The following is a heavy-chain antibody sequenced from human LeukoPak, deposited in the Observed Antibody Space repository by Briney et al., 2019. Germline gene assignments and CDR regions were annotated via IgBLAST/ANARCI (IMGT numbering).Heavy chain of an antibody. CDR1: GFSFSSYE. J-gene: IGHJ6*02. D-gene: IGHD3-16*01. V-gene: IGHV3-48*03. CDR3: AREITYYGMDV. Sequence: GGSLRLSCAASGFSFSSYEMNWVRQAPGKGLEWVSYISSSGSNIYDADSVKGRFTISRDNAKNSLYLQMNSLRAEDTAVYYCAREITYYGMDVWGQGTTVTVSS. CDR2: ISSSGSNI.